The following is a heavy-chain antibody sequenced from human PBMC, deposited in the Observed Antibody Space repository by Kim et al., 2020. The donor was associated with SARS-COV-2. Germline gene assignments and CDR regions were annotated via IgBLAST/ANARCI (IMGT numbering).Heavy chain of an antibody. CDR3: ARGNLGAFDI. CDR2: GKT. J-gene: IGHJ3*02. D-gene: IGHD7-27*01. V-gene: IGHV1-3*01. Sequence: GKTKNLEKFQGRGTITRATSADTAYMELSSLRSEDTAVYFCARGNLGAFDIWGQGTMVTVSS.